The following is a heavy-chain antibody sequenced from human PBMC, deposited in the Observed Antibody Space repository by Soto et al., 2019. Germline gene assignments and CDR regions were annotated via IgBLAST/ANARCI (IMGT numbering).Heavy chain of an antibody. CDR3: ARAYGGNPALFDP. D-gene: IGHD4-17*01. CDR2: IYTGGST. CDR1: GFTVSSDY. Sequence: EVQLVESGGGLIQPGGSLRLSCAASGFTVSSDYMSWVRQAPGKGLEWVSVIYTGGSTYYADSVKGRFTFSRDNSKNTLYLQMNSLRAEDTAVYYGARAYGGNPALFDPWGQGTLVTVSS. V-gene: IGHV3-53*01. J-gene: IGHJ5*02.